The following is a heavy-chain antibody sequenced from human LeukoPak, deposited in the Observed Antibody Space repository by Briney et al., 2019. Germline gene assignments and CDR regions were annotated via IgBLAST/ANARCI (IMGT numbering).Heavy chain of an antibody. CDR2: ISTSSSYI. D-gene: IGHD3-10*01. CDR3: ARELGFGEYYFDY. CDR1: GFTFSSYS. V-gene: IGHV3-21*01. J-gene: IGHJ4*02. Sequence: GGSLRLSCAASGFTFSSYSMNWVRQAPGKGLEWVSSISTSSSYIYYADSVKGRFTISRDNAKNSLYLQMNSLRAEDTAVYYCARELGFGEYYFDYWGQGTLVTVSS.